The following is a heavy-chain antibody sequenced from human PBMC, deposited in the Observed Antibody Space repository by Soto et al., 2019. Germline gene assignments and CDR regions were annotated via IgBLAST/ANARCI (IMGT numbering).Heavy chain of an antibody. Sequence: ASEKVSCKPSGYTFNGYYLHWVRQAPGQGLEWMGWINPQSGGTNFAQKFQGRVTMTRDTSISTAYMELRSLRSDDTAVYYCVRDLYCSGISCNWESLFDFWGQGTLVTV. CDR2: INPQSGGT. CDR3: VRDLYCSGISCNWESLFDF. CDR1: GYTFNGYY. D-gene: IGHD2-2*01. J-gene: IGHJ4*02. V-gene: IGHV1-2*02.